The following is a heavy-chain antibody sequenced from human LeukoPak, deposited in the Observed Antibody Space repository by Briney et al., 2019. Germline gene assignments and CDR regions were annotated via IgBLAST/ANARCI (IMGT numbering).Heavy chain of an antibody. CDR2: IIPILGIA. V-gene: IGHV1-69*04. D-gene: IGHD6-13*01. J-gene: IGHJ4*02. CDR3: ARAPVIAAAGIFDY. CDR1: GGTFSSYA. Sequence: GSSVKVSCKASGGTFSSYAISWVRQAPGQGLEWMGRIIPILGIANYAQKIQGRVTITADKSTSTAYMELSSLRSEDTAVYYCARAPVIAAAGIFDYWGQGTLVTVSS.